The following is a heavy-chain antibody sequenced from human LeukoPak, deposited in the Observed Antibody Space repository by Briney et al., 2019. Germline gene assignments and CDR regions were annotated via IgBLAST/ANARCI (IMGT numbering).Heavy chain of an antibody. Sequence: GGSLRLSCAASGFTFSSYEMNWVRQAPGKGLEWLSYISDSGSTIYYADSVKGRFTISRYNAKNSLYLQMSSLRAEDTAVYYCARGYNRNDYWGQGTLVTVSS. V-gene: IGHV3-48*03. CDR3: ARGYNRNDY. D-gene: IGHD1-14*01. J-gene: IGHJ4*02. CDR2: ISDSGSTI. CDR1: GFTFSSYE.